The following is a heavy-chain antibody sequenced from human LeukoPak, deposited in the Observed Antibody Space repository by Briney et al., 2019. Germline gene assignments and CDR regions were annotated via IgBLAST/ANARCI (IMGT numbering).Heavy chain of an antibody. CDR1: GDSVSSNSAA. J-gene: IGHJ6*02. V-gene: IGHV6-1*01. CDR2: PYYRSKWHN. D-gene: IGHD3-3*01. CDR3: AKAYYDFWSGYLYYYGMDV. Sequence: SQTLSLTCAISGDSVSSNSAAWHWIRQSPSRGLEWLGRPYYRSKWHNDYAVSVKSRITINPDTSKNQFSLQLNSVTPEDTAVYYCAKAYYDFWSGYLYYYGMDVWGQGTTVTVSS.